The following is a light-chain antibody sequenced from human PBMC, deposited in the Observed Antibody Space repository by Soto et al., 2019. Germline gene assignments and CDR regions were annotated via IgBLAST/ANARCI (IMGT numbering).Light chain of an antibody. CDR1: SSNIGSNT. Sequence: QSVLTQPPSASATPGQRVTISCSGSSSNIGSNTVNWYQQLPGTAPKLLIYTINQRPSGVPDRFSGSKSGTSASLAISGLPSEDEAAYYCAAWDDSLNGWVFGGGTQLTVL. V-gene: IGLV1-44*01. CDR3: AAWDDSLNGWV. CDR2: TIN. J-gene: IGLJ3*02.